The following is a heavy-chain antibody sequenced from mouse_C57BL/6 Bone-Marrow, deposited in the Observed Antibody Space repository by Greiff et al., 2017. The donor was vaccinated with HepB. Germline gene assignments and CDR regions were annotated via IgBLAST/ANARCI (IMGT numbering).Heavy chain of an antibody. D-gene: IGHD4-1*01. CDR2: IDPNSGGT. V-gene: IGHV1-72*01. CDR1: GYTFTSYW. Sequence: QVQLQQPGAELVKPGASVKLSCKASGYTFTSYWMHWVKQRPGRGLEWIGRIDPNSGGTKYNEKFKSKATLTVDKPSSTAYMQLSSLTSEDSAVYYCAPLTGTGYYYAMDYWGQGTSVTVSS. J-gene: IGHJ4*01. CDR3: APLTGTGYYYAMDY.